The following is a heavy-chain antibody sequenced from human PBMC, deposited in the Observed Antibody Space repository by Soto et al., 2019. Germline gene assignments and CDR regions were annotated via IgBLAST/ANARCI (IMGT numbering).Heavy chain of an antibody. CDR1: GYTFTSYA. CDR3: AREFIGAAGKPRVDYYGVDV. CDR2: INAGNGNT. D-gene: IGHD6-13*01. J-gene: IGHJ6*02. V-gene: IGHV1-3*01. Sequence: ASVKVSCKASGYTFTSYAMHWVRQAPGQRLEWMGWINAGNGNTKYSQKFQGRVTITRDTSASTAYMELSSLRSEDTAVYYCAREFIGAAGKPRVDYYGVDVWGQGTTVTVSS.